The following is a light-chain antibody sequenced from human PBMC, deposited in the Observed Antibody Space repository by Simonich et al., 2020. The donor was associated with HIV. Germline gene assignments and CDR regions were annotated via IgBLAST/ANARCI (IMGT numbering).Light chain of an antibody. J-gene: IGKJ3*01. CDR3: QQYGSSPFT. CDR2: GTS. CDR1: QSVRSK. V-gene: IGKV3-15*01. Sequence: EIVMTQSPANLFVSPGERTTLPCRPRQSVRSKVAWYQQKPGQAPRLLIYGTSTRATGIPARFSGSGSGTDFTLTISRLEPEDFAVYYCQQYGSSPFTFGPGTKVDIK.